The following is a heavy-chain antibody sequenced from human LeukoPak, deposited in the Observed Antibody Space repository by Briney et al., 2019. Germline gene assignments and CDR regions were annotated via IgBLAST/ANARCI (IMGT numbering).Heavy chain of an antibody. D-gene: IGHD6-19*01. Sequence: PSETLSLTCAVYGGSFSGYYWSWIRQPPGKGLEWIGEINHSGSTNYNPDIKSRVTISVDTSKNQFSLKLSSVTAADTAVYYCAKTGRPNNSGWYRWFDPWGQGTLVTVSS. CDR1: GGSFSGYY. J-gene: IGHJ5*02. V-gene: IGHV4-34*01. CDR3: AKTGRPNNSGWYRWFDP. CDR2: INHSGST.